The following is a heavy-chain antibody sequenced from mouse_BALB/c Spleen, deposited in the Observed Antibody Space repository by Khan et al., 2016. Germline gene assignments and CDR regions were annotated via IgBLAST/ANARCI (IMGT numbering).Heavy chain of an antibody. CDR3: ARSGYYGYLAY. J-gene: IGHJ3*01. CDR1: GCDFSRYW. V-gene: IGHV4-1*02. D-gene: IGHD1-1*01. Sequence: EVQLVESGGGLVQPGGSLKLSCAASGCDFSRYWMSWVRQAPGKGLEWIGEINPDSSTINYTPSLKDKFIISRDNAKNTLYLQMSKVRSEDTALYYCARSGYYGYLAYWGQGTLVTVSA. CDR2: INPDSSTI.